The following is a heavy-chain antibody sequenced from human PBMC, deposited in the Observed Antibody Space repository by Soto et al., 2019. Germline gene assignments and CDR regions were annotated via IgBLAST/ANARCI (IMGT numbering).Heavy chain of an antibody. D-gene: IGHD6-13*01. CDR3: ARVAQQLVLGYGMDV. CDR1: GGSISSGDYY. CDR2: IYYSGST. Sequence: SETLSLTCTVSGGSISSGDYYWSWIRQPPGKGLEWIGYIYYSGSTYYNPSLKSRVTISVDTSKNQFSLKLSSVTAADTAVYYCARVAQQLVLGYGMDVWGQGTTVTVSS. J-gene: IGHJ6*02. V-gene: IGHV4-30-4*01.